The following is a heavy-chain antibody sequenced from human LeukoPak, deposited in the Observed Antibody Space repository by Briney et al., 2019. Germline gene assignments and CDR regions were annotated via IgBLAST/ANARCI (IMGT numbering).Heavy chain of an antibody. CDR3: AKDLVGANFGGDDY. Sequence: GSLRLSCAASGFTFSSYAMSWVRQAPGKGLEWVSAISGSGGSTYYADSVKGRFTISRDNSKSTLYLQMNSLRAEDTAVYYCAKDLVGANFGGDDYWGQGTLVTVSS. J-gene: IGHJ4*02. CDR2: ISGSGGST. D-gene: IGHD1-26*01. CDR1: GFTFSSYA. V-gene: IGHV3-23*01.